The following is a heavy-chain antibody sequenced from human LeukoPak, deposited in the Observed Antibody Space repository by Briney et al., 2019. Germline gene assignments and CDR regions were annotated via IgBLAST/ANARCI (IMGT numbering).Heavy chain of an antibody. D-gene: IGHD3-10*01. CDR2: IYSGGNT. CDR1: GFTVSGNY. J-gene: IGHJ4*02. V-gene: IGHV3-53*01. CDR3: ARVADYYVSGHFDY. Sequence: GGSLRLSCAASGFTVSGNYMIWARQTPGKRLEWVSLIYSGGNTYYTDSVKGRSTISRDNSENTLYLQMNSLRTEDTAVYYCARVADYYVSGHFDYWGQGTLVTVSS.